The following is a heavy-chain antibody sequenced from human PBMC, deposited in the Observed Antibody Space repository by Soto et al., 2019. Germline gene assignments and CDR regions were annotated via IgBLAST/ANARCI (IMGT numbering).Heavy chain of an antibody. D-gene: IGHD3-22*01. V-gene: IGHV3-23*01. CDR1: GFILRDWF. CDR2: ISGSGGST. J-gene: IGHJ5*02. CDR3: AKGDYDSSGYYYVNWFDP. Sequence: CAASGFILRDWFMSWVRQAPGKGLEWVSAISGSGGSTYYADSVKGRFTISRDNSKNTLYLQMNSLRAEDTAVYYCAKGDYDSSGYYYVNWFDPWGQGTLVTVSS.